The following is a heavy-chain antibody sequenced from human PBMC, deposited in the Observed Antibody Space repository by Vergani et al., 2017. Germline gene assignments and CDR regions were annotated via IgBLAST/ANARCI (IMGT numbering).Heavy chain of an antibody. CDR2: ISGSGGST. CDR3: ARDFGRGYSYGAFDY. D-gene: IGHD5-18*01. J-gene: IGHJ4*02. V-gene: IGHV3-23*01. Sequence: EVQLLESGGGLVQPGGSLRLSCAASGFTFSSYAMSWVRQAPGKGLEWVSAISGSGGSTYYADSVKGRFTISRDNSKNTLYLQMNSLRAEDTAVYYCARDFGRGYSYGAFDYWGQGTLVTVSS. CDR1: GFTFSSYA.